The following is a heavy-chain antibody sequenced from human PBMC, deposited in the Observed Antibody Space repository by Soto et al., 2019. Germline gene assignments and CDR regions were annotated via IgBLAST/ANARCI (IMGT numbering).Heavy chain of an antibody. CDR1: GHAFSSYY. CDR2: INPSGGST. J-gene: IGHJ5*02. CDR3: ARVYPSDTRYGYVGNNWFDP. V-gene: IGHV1-46*03. D-gene: IGHD5-18*01. Sequence: VNVYCKASGHAFSSYYMHWVRQTPGQGLEWMGIINPSGGSTSYAQKFQGRVTMTRDTSTSTVYMELSSLRSEDTAVYYCARVYPSDTRYGYVGNNWFDPWGQGTLVTVSS.